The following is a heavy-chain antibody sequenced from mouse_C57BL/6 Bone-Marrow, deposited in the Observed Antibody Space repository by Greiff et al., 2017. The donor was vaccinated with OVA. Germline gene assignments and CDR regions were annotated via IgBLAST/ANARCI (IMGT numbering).Heavy chain of an antibody. J-gene: IGHJ2*01. CDR2: ISSGGSYT. CDR1: GFTFSSYG. V-gene: IGHV5-6*02. CDR3: ARLSDGYYYFDY. D-gene: IGHD2-3*01. Sequence: EVKLEESGGDLVKPGGSLKLSCAASGFTFSSYGMSWVRQTPDKRLEWVATISSGGSYTYSPDSVKGRFTISRDRATTTLYLQMSSLKSEDTAMYYCARLSDGYYYFDYWGQGTTLTVAS.